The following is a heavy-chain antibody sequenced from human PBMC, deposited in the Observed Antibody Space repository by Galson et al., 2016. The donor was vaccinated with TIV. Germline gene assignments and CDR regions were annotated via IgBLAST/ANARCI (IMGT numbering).Heavy chain of an antibody. CDR2: IYQSGST. CDR1: GDSINNYF. CDR3: ARAKSRRGCFDP. V-gene: IGHV4-59*01. J-gene: IGHJ5*02. Sequence: SETLSLTCSVSGDSINNYFWNWFRQSPGKGLEWIGDIYQSGSTNYNPSLKSRVTISIDTSKRQIPLNLYSVTTADTAVYYCARAKSRRGCFDPWGQGSLVTVSS.